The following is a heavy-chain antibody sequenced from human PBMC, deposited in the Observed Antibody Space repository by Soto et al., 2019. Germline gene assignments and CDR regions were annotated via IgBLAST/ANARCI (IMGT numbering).Heavy chain of an antibody. V-gene: IGHV3-30-3*01. CDR1: GFTFGSYA. CDR3: ARDRSYSSSSKLGYYYYGMDV. D-gene: IGHD6-6*01. Sequence: GGSLRLSCAASGFTFGSYAMHWVRQAPGKWLEWVAVISYDGSNKYYADSVKGRFTISRDNSKNTLYLQMNSLRAEDTAVYYCARDRSYSSSSKLGYYYYGMDVWGQGTTVTVSS. CDR2: ISYDGSNK. J-gene: IGHJ6*02.